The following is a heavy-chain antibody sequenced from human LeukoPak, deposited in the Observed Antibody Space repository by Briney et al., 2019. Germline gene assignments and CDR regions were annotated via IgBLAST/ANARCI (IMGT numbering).Heavy chain of an antibody. J-gene: IGHJ5*02. CDR2: KAYSGGT. D-gene: IGHD3-3*01. V-gene: IGHV4-59*01. CDR1: GGSMGTYS. CDR3: VRDGGEWLPDL. Sequence: SETLSLTCTVYGGSMGTYSWCWIRQPPGKGLEWIGFKAYSGGTNYNPSLKSRVTISVDTSKGQISLNLKSVTAADTAVYYCVRDGGEWLPDLWGQGTLVTVSS.